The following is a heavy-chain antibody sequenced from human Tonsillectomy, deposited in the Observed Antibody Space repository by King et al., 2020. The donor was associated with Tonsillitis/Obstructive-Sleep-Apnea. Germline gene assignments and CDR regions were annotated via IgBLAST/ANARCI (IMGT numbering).Heavy chain of an antibody. CDR1: GFSLSNARMG. Sequence: TLKESGPVLVKPTETLTLTCTVSGFSLSNARMGVSWIRQPPGKALEWLAHIFSNDEKSYSTSLKSKLTISKDTSKSQVVLTMTKLDPVDTATYYCALARITIFGGGYYMDVWGIGATVTVSS. V-gene: IGHV2-26*01. D-gene: IGHD3-3*01. CDR3: ALARITIFGGGYYMDV. J-gene: IGHJ6*03. CDR2: IFSNDEK.